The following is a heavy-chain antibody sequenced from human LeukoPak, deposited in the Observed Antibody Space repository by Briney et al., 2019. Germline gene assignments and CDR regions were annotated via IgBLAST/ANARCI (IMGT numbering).Heavy chain of an antibody. CDR1: GFTVSSNY. CDR2: ISGSGGST. J-gene: IGHJ4*02. V-gene: IGHV3-23*01. D-gene: IGHD3-9*01. CDR3: AKDVFELYDIYDH. Sequence: PGGSLRLSCAASGFTVSSNYMNWVRQAPGKGLEWVSAISGSGGSTFNADSVKGRFTISRDNSKNTLYLQMNSLRAEDTAVYYCAKDVFELYDIYDHWGQGTLVTVSS.